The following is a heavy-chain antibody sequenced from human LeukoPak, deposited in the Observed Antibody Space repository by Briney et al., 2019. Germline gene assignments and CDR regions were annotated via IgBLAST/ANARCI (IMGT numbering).Heavy chain of an antibody. V-gene: IGHV4-59*11. CDR2: VFDSGRT. D-gene: IGHD5-18*01. J-gene: IGHJ4*02. CDR3: TTIKRGDIFGYFDF. CDR1: GGSISSHY. Sequence: SETLSLTCTVSGGSISSHYWSWIRQPPGKGLEWIGYVFDSGRTKVNPSLKSRVTLSADTPKNQLSLRLSSVTAADTAMYYCTTIKRGDIFGYFDFWGQGILVTVSS.